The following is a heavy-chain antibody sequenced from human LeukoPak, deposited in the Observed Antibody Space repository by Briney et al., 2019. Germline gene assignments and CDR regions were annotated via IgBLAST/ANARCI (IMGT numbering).Heavy chain of an antibody. Sequence: SETLSLTCTVSGGSLSSGIYYWSWIRQPAGKALEWIGRIYTSGSTNYNSSLKSRVTISVDTSKNQFSLKLSPVTAADTAVYYCARALSSSFWSGYLGWFDSWGQGTLVTVSS. V-gene: IGHV4-61*02. CDR3: ARALSSSFWSGYLGWFDS. CDR1: GGSLSSGIYY. CDR2: IYTSGST. D-gene: IGHD3-3*01. J-gene: IGHJ5*01.